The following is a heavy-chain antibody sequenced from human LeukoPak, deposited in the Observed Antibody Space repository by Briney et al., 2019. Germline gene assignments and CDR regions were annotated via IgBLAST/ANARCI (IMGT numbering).Heavy chain of an antibody. CDR3: TKEGASGSRYNFDY. V-gene: IGHV3-30*18. D-gene: IGHD1-26*01. CDR1: GFTFSSHG. CDR2: VSSDGGTT. Sequence: GTSLRLSCAASGFTFSSHGIPWVRQAPGKGLQWVAVVSSDGGTTYYADSVKGRFTISRDNSKNTMYLQMNSLRAEDTAMYYCTKEGASGSRYNFDYWGQGTLVTVSS. J-gene: IGHJ4*02.